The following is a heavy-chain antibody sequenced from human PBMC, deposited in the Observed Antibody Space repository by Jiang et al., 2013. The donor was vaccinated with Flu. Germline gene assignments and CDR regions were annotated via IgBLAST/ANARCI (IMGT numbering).Heavy chain of an antibody. CDR2: INPTGGST. CDR1: GYTFSMYY. D-gene: IGHD2-8*01. CDR3: ARDADIVQEGGAMDV. V-gene: IGHV1-46*01. Sequence: GAEVKKPGASVKVSCKASGYTFSMYYIHWVRQAPGQGLEWMGIINPTGGSTRYAQKFKGRVTMTRDTSTTTVYMDVGSLRSEDTAVYYCARDADIVQEGGAMDVWGQGDHGHRLL. J-gene: IGHJ6*02.